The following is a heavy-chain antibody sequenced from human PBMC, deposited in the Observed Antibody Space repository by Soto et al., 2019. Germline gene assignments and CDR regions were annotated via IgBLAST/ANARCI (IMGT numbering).Heavy chain of an antibody. V-gene: IGHV3-23*01. J-gene: IGHJ6*03. D-gene: IGHD3-9*01. Sequence: GGSLRLSCAASGFTFSSYAMSWVRQAPGEGLEWVSAISGSGGSTYYADSVKGRFTISRDNSKNTLYMQMNSLRAEDTAVYYCAKVPGDWLLLGYTYYYMDVWGKGTTVTVS. CDR3: AKVPGDWLLLGYTYYYMDV. CDR1: GFTFSSYA. CDR2: ISGSGGST.